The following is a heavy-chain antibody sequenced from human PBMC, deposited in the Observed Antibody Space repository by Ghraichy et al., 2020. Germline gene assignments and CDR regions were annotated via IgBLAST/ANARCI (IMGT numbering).Heavy chain of an antibody. J-gene: IGHJ6*02. V-gene: IGHV3-23*01. D-gene: IGHD1-7*01. CDR2: ISGSGGST. CDR1: GFTFSSYA. CDR3: AKRGDWNYGPTYYYYYYGMDV. Sequence: GGSLRLSCAASGFTFSSYAMSWVRQAPGKGLEWVSAISGSGGSTYYADSVKGRFTISRDNSKNTLYLQMNSLRAEDTAVYYCAKRGDWNYGPTYYYYYYGMDVWGQGTTVTVSS.